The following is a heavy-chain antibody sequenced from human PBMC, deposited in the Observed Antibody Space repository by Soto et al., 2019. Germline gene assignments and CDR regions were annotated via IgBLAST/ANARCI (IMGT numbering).Heavy chain of an antibody. D-gene: IGHD6-13*01. CDR1: GGTFNNYA. CDR2: IIPVFGTA. V-gene: IGHV1-69*01. CDR3: SSIPIATAAQVDF. J-gene: IGHJ4*02. Sequence: QVQLVQSGAEVKKPGSSVRVSCKTSGGTFNNYAISRVRQAPGQGLEWMGGIIPVFGTAEYAQKFQGRVTITADESTSTAYMQLSSLRSEDTAIYYCSSIPIATAAQVDFWGQGTLVTVTS.